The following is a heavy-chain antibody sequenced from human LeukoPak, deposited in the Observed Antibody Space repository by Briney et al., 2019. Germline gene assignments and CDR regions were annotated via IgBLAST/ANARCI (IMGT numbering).Heavy chain of an antibody. Sequence: SETLSFTCTVSGASISSGDYYWSWIRQPPGKGLEWIGNIFYSGGTHSNPSLKSRVTISIDTSKNQFSLKLTSVTAADTAVYYCARYSGYEDWGQGTLVTVSS. CDR2: IFYSGGT. CDR1: GASISSGDYY. V-gene: IGHV4-30-4*01. D-gene: IGHD5-12*01. CDR3: ARYSGYED. J-gene: IGHJ4*02.